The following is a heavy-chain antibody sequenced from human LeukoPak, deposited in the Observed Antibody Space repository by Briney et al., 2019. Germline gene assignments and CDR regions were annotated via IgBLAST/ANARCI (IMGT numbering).Heavy chain of an antibody. V-gene: IGHV4-34*01. D-gene: IGHD6-13*01. CDR2: INHSGST. CDR3: ARGRSSSWPY. Sequence: SETLSLTCAVYGGSFSGYYWSWIRQPPGKGLEWIGEINHSGSTNYNPSLKSRVTISVDTSKNQFSLKLSSVTAADTAVYYCARGRSSSWPYWGQGTLVTVSS. J-gene: IGHJ4*02. CDR1: GGSFSGYY.